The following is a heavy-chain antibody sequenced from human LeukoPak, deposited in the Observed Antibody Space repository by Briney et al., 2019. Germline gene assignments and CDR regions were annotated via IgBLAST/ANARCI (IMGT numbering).Heavy chain of an antibody. CDR3: AKDGGPDDGYYFDY. CDR1: GFTFSSYG. CDR2: ISYDGSNK. V-gene: IGHV3-30*18. J-gene: IGHJ4*02. Sequence: KSGGSLRLSCAASGFTFSSYGMHWVRQAPGKGLEWVAVISYDGSNKYYADSVKGRFTISRDNSKNTLYLQMNSLRAEDTAVYYCAKDGGPDDGYYFDYWGQGTLVTVSS. D-gene: IGHD5-24*01.